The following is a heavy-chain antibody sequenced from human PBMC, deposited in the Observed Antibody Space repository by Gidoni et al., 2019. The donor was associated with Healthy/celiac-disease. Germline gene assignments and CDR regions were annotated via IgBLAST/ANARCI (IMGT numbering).Heavy chain of an antibody. CDR2: IKSKTDGGTT. CDR1: GFTFSNAW. CDR3: TTGYYYDSSGYYYDY. J-gene: IGHJ4*02. Sequence: EVQLVESGGGLVKPGGSLRLSCAASGFTFSNAWMGWVRQAPGKGLEWVGRIKSKTDGGTTDYAAPVKGRFTISRDDSKNTLYLQMNSLKTEDTAVYYCTTGYYYDSSGYYYDYWGQGTLVTVSS. V-gene: IGHV3-15*01. D-gene: IGHD3-22*01.